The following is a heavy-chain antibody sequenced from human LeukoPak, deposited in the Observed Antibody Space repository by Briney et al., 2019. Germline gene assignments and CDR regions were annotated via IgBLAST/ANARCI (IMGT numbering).Heavy chain of an antibody. CDR1: GYTFTDYY. CDR2: MNPNSGGT. D-gene: IGHD6-19*01. V-gene: IGHV1-2*02. CDR3: APRRVAADKGFDY. Sequence: GASVKVSCKASGYTFTDYYMHWMRQAPGQGPEWMGWMNPNSGGTNYAQKFQGRVTMTRDTSITTAYTELSSLGSDDTAVYYCAPRRVAADKGFDYWGQGTLVTVSS. J-gene: IGHJ4*02.